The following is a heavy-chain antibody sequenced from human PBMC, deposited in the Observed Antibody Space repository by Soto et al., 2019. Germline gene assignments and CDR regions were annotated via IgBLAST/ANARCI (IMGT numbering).Heavy chain of an antibody. CDR2: INGNADNS. J-gene: IGHJ4*02. D-gene: IGHD6-19*01. Sequence: GGSLRLSCAASGFSFVSYWMHWVRQLPGEGLAWVTRINGNADNSDYADSVKGRFTISRDNAMNRLYLQMDSLRADDTGVYYCVRDFRGAVAGSEFDHWGQGTLVTVSS. CDR1: GFSFVSYW. V-gene: IGHV3-74*01. CDR3: VRDFRGAVAGSEFDH.